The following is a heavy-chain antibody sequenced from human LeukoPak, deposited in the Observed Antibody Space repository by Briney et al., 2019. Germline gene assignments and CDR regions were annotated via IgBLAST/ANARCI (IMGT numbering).Heavy chain of an antibody. CDR2: IRNDESNK. CDR1: GFTFSSYG. CDR3: AKAPGSGNEVYYYYYMDV. D-gene: IGHD3-10*01. J-gene: IGHJ6*03. Sequence: PGGSLRLSCAASGFTFSSYGMHWVRQAPGKGLEWVAFIRNDESNKYYADSVKGRFTISRDNSKNTLCLQMNSLRAEDTAVYYCAKAPGSGNEVYYYYYMDVWGKGTTVTVSS. V-gene: IGHV3-30*02.